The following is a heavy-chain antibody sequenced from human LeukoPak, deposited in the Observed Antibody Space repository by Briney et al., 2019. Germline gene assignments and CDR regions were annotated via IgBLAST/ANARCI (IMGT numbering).Heavy chain of an antibody. CDR2: ISSSSSYT. V-gene: IGHV3-11*06. CDR1: GGSISNYY. D-gene: IGHD1-26*01. Sequence: LSLTCTVSGGSISNYYWSWIRQAPGKGLEWVSYISSSSSYTNYADSVKGRFTISRDNAKNSLYLQMNSLRAEDTAVYYCARDLWELSYFDYWGQGTLVTVSS. CDR3: ARDLWELSYFDY. J-gene: IGHJ4*02.